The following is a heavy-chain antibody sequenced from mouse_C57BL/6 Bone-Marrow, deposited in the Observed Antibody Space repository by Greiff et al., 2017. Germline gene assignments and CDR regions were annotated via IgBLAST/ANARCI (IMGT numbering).Heavy chain of an antibody. V-gene: IGHV12-3*01. CDR3: AGDREGYGSSAY. J-gene: IGHJ3*01. D-gene: IGHD1-1*01. CDR2: ITHSGET. CDR1: GFPITSGYY. Sequence: QVQLKESGPGLVKPSQSLFLTCSITGFPITSGYYWIWIRQSPGKPLEWMGYITHSGETFYNPSLQSPISITRETSKNQFFLQLNSVTTEDTAMYYCAGDREGYGSSAYWGQGTLVTVSA.